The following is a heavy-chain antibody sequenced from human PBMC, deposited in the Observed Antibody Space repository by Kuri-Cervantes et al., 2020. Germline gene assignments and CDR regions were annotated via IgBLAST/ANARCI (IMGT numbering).Heavy chain of an antibody. CDR1: GYSFSSYG. J-gene: IGHJ4*02. CDR2: VSAYTGNT. CDR3: SRAISQVVVGTAVDY. D-gene: IGHD2-15*01. Sequence: ASVMIFCWASGYSFSSYGISWGRQAPGHGLEWRGWVSAYTGNTNYAPRLQGRVTMTTDASTSIAYMELRSLRSDDTAVYYCSRAISQVVVGTAVDYWGQGTLVTVSS. V-gene: IGHV1-18*01.